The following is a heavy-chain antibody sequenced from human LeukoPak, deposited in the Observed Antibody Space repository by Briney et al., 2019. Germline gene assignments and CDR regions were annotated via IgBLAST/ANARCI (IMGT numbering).Heavy chain of an antibody. V-gene: IGHV1-8*01. Sequence: SVPVSCQACVYTFTRYYINWVRQATGQGLDRMGWMNPNSCNTGYAHKLQGRLTNTRNTSIHTAYMEPNSLRAEHTAVFDCSRVGRGWYEPLGYWGQGTLVSVST. CDR2: MNPNSCNT. D-gene: IGHD6-19*01. CDR1: VYTFTRYY. CDR3: SRVGRGWYEPLGY. J-gene: IGHJ4*02.